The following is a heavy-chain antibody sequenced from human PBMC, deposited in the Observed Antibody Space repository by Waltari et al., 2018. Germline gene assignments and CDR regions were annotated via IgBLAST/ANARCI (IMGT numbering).Heavy chain of an antibody. D-gene: IGHD2-15*01. Sequence: QVQLVESGGGVVPPGRSLRLSCAASGFTFSNYAMQWVRQAPSKGLDWMAGVPSDGSITYYAESVKGRFTISRDNSKNTVYLQMSSLRAEDTGIYYCAREIGYSGALDYWGLGDLVTVSS. CDR2: VPSDGSIT. CDR3: AREIGYSGALDY. J-gene: IGHJ4*02. CDR1: GFTFSNYA. V-gene: IGHV3-30*15.